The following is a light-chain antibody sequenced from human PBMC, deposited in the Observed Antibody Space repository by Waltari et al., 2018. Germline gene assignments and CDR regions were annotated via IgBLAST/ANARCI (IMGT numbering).Light chain of an antibody. CDR1: SRDVGSYNL. V-gene: IGLV2-23*02. J-gene: IGLJ2*01. CDR3: CSYAGSSTFVV. CDR2: EVS. Sequence: QSALTQPASASGSPGQSITISCTGTSRDVGSYNLVPWYEQHPGKAPKFMIYEVSKRPSGVSNRFSGAKSCNTASLTISGLQAEDEADYYCCSYAGSSTFVVFGGGTKLTVL.